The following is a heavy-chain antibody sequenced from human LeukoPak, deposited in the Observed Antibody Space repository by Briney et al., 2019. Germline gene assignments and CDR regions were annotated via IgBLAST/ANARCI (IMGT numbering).Heavy chain of an antibody. Sequence: PGGSLRLSCAASGFIFSTYGMYWVRQAPGKGLEWVAFTRHDGSIKNYADSVKGRSTISRDNSKNTLCLQMNSLRAEDTAVYYCAKDSLADIDYWGQGTLVTVSS. CDR3: AKDSLADIDY. CDR1: GFIFSTYG. CDR2: TRHDGSIK. D-gene: IGHD3-16*01. J-gene: IGHJ4*02. V-gene: IGHV3-30*02.